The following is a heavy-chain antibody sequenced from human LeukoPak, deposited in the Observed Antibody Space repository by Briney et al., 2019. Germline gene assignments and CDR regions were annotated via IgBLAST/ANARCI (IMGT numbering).Heavy chain of an antibody. CDR3: ARRDSGWNYFDY. Sequence: SETLSLTCAVSGGSINSHYWIWIRQPPGKGLEWIGDIYYTGRNNYNPSLKSRVTISVDTSKNHLSLNLTSVLAADTAMYYCARRDSGWNYFDYWGQGNLVTVSS. D-gene: IGHD5-12*01. J-gene: IGHJ4*02. V-gene: IGHV4-59*08. CDR2: IYYTGRN. CDR1: GGSINSHY.